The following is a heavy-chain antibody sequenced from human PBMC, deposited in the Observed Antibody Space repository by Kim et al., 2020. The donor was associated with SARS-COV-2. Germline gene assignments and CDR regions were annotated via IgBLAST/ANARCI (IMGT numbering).Heavy chain of an antibody. V-gene: IGHV3-53*01. Sequence: YADSVKGRFTVSRDNSKNTLSLQMNSLRGEDTAVYYCARDPQDGYGHFDQWGQGTLVTVSS. CDR3: ARDPQDGYGHFDQ. D-gene: IGHD5-18*01. J-gene: IGHJ4*02.